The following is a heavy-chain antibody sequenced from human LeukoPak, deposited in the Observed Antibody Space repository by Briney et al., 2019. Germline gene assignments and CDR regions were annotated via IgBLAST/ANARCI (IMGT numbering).Heavy chain of an antibody. CDR3: AREWVVNYYYMDV. J-gene: IGHJ6*03. V-gene: IGHV1-2*02. CDR2: INPNSGGT. Sequence: ASVKVSCKASGYTFTGYYMHWVRQAPGQGLEWMGWINPNSGGTNYAQKFQGRVTMTRDTSISTAYMELSRLRSDDTAVYYCAREWVVNYYYMDVWGKGTTVTVSS. CDR1: GYTFTGYY. D-gene: IGHD2-21*01.